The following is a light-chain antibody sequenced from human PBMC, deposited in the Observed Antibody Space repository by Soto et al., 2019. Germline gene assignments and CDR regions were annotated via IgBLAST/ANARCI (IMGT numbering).Light chain of an antibody. V-gene: IGLV2-8*01. CDR1: SSDVGGYSF. CDR2: EVS. CDR3: SSYAGSNNWV. Sequence: QSALTQPPSASGSPGQSVTISCTGTSSDVGGYSFVSWYQQHPGKAPKLMIYEVSKRPSGVPDRFSGSKSGNTASLTVSGLQAEDEADYCCSSYAGSNNWVFGGGTKVTVL. J-gene: IGLJ3*02.